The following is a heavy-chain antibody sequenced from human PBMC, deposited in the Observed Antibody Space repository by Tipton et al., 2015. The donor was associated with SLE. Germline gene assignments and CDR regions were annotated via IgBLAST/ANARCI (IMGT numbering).Heavy chain of an antibody. CDR1: GGSISSVGYY. Sequence: TLSLTCAVSGGSISSVGYYWSWIRQHPGKGLEWIGHIYHSGSTFYSPSLRSRVTISVDTSKNQFSLRLSSVTAADTAVYYCARSHSSGRDYYYYMDVWGNGTTVTVS. CDR2: IYHSGST. D-gene: IGHD6-19*01. J-gene: IGHJ6*03. CDR3: ARSHSSGRDYYYYMDV. V-gene: IGHV4-31*11.